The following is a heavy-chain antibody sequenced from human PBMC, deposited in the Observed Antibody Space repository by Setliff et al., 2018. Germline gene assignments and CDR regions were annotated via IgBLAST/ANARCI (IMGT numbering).Heavy chain of an antibody. J-gene: IGHJ4*02. CDR2: ISSSSSTI. CDR1: GFTFSSYS. V-gene: IGHV3-48*01. Sequence: PGESLKISCAASGFTFSSYSMNWVRQAPGKGLEWVSYISSSSSTIYYADSVKGRFTISRDNAKNSLYLQMNSLRAEDTAVYYCARDRSPAYYDILTGYGPFDYWGQGTLVTVSS. D-gene: IGHD3-9*01. CDR3: ARDRSPAYYDILTGYGPFDY.